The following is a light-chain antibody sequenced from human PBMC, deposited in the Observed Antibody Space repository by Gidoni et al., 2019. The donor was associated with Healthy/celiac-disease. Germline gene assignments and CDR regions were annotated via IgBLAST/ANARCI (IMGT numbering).Light chain of an antibody. CDR3: QQFGSSPYS. CDR2: AAS. V-gene: IGKV3-20*01. CDR1: QSVTSTY. Sequence: DIVLTQSPGTLSLSPGERATLSCRASQSVTSTYLAWYQQKPGQTPRLLIYAASTRAAGIPDRFSGSGSGTDFTVTISRLEPEDFAVYYCQQFGSSPYSFGQGTKLEIK. J-gene: IGKJ2*03.